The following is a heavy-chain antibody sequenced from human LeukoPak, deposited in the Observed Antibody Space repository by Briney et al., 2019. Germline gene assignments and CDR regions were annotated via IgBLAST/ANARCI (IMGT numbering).Heavy chain of an antibody. V-gene: IGHV4-34*01. CDR3: ARGGYHPYIPDY. CDR2: INHSGST. Sequence: SETLSLTCAVYGGSFSGYYWSWIRQPPGKGLEWIGEINHSGSTNYNPSLKSRVTISVDTSKNQFSLKLSSVTAADTAVYHCARGGYHPYIPDYWGQGTLVTVSS. J-gene: IGHJ4*02. CDR1: GGSFSGYY. D-gene: IGHD2-2*02.